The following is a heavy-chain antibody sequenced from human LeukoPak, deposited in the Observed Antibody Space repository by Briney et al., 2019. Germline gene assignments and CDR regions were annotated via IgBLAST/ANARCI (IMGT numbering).Heavy chain of an antibody. Sequence: SETLSLTCTVSGSSISSGYYWGWIRQPPGKGLEWIGSIYHSGSTYYNPSLKSRVTISVDTSKNQFSLKLSSVTAADTAVYYCARDPRGYSYGPGPYAFDIWGQGTMVTVSS. V-gene: IGHV4-38-2*02. CDR2: IYHSGST. CDR1: GSSISSGYY. D-gene: IGHD5-12*01. J-gene: IGHJ3*02. CDR3: ARDPRGYSYGPGPYAFDI.